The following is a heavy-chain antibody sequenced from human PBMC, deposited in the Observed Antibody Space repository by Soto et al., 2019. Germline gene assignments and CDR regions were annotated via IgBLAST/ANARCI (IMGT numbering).Heavy chain of an antibody. CDR2: IYYSGST. CDR3: ARLVYDSSGYRPG. Sequence: SETLSLTCTVSGGSVSSGGYYWSWIRQPPGKELEWLGYIYYSGSTNYNPSLKSRVTISVDTPKNHFSLSLSSVTAADTAMYYCARLVYDSSGYRPGWGQGTLVTVS. V-gene: IGHV4-61*03. CDR1: GGSVSSGGYY. J-gene: IGHJ4*02. D-gene: IGHD3-22*01.